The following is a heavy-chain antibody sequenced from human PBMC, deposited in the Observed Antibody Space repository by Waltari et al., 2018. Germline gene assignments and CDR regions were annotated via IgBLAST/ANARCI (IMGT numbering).Heavy chain of an antibody. CDR3: ARGGTYSFDAFDI. J-gene: IGHJ3*02. CDR2: MNSDGRST. V-gene: IGHV3-74*01. Sequence: EVQLVESGGGLVQPGGSLRLSCAASGFTFSGYWMHWVRQAPGKGLVWVERMNSDGRSTSYADSVKGRFTISRDNAKKTLYLQMNSLRAEDTAVYYCARGGTYSFDAFDIWGQGTMVTVSS. CDR1: GFTFSGYW. D-gene: IGHD5-18*01.